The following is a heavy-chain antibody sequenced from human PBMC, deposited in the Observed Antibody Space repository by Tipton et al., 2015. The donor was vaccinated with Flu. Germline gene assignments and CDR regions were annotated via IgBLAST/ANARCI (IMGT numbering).Heavy chain of an antibody. CDR2: ISWNSGSI. Sequence: SLRLSCAASGFTFDDYAMHWVRQAPGKGLEWVSGISWNSGSIGYADSVKGRFTISRDNAKNSLYLQMNSLRAEDTALYYCAILPAWGQWLRRSPYYGMDVWGQGTTVTVSS. CDR1: GFTFDDYA. J-gene: IGHJ6*02. V-gene: IGHV3-9*01. D-gene: IGHD6-19*01. CDR3: AILPAWGQWLRRSPYYGMDV.